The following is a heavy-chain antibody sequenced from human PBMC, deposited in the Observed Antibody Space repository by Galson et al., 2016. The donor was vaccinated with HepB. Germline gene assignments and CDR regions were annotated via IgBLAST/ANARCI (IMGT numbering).Heavy chain of an antibody. Sequence: SLRLSCAASGFTFSSYSVNWVRQAPGKGLEWVSYISSNSSTIYYADSVKGRFTISRDNAKNSLYLLMNSLRDEDTAVYYRARDIGYYYDSSHFFDYWGQGTLVTVSS. CDR2: ISSNSSTI. V-gene: IGHV3-48*02. D-gene: IGHD3-22*01. CDR1: GFTFSSYS. J-gene: IGHJ4*02. CDR3: ARDIGYYYDSSHFFDY.